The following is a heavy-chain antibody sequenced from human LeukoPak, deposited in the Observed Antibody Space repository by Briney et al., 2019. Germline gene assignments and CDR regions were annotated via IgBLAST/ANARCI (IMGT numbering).Heavy chain of an antibody. CDR3: ASTRFRYYFVH. J-gene: IGHJ4*02. CDR2: INHNGST. D-gene: IGHD3-3*01. Sequence: NPSETLSLTCAVYGGSFSGYHWSWIRQPPGKGLEWLGEINHNGSTNYNPSLKSRVTISVDTSKNQFSLKLSSVTAADTAVYYCASTRFRYYFVHWGQGTLVTVSS. CDR1: GGSFSGYH. V-gene: IGHV4-34*01.